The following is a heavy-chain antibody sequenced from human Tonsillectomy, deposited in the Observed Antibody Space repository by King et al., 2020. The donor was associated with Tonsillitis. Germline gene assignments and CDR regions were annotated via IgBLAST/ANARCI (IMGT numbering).Heavy chain of an antibody. CDR3: ARGRGSQATIFGVVSIYYGMDV. D-gene: IGHD3-3*01. CDR1: GGSISSGDYY. J-gene: IGHJ6*02. V-gene: IGHV4-30-4*01. CDR2: IYYSGST. Sequence: VQLQESGPGLVKPSQTLSLTCTVSGGSISSGDYYWSWIRQPPGKGLEWIGYIYYSGSTYYNPSLKSRVTISVDTSKNQFSLKLSSVTAADTAVYYCARGRGSQATIFGVVSIYYGMDVWGQGTTVTVSS.